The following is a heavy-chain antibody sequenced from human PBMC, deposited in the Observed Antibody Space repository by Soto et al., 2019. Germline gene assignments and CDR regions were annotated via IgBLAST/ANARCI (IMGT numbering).Heavy chain of an antibody. J-gene: IGHJ4*02. Sequence: GGSLRISCAASGSTFNSAWLTWVRQAPGKGLEWVARIKSKTSGETTDYAAPVKGRFTISRDDSKTTVYLQMNSLNTEDTAIYYCVIDIASSGVGELDYWGQGTLVTVSS. D-gene: IGHD5-12*01. CDR2: IKSKTSGETT. CDR3: VIDIASSGVGELDY. V-gene: IGHV3-15*01. CDR1: GSTFNSAW.